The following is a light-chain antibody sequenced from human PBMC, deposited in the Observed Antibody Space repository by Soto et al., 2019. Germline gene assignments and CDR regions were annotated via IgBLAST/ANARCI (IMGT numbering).Light chain of an antibody. V-gene: IGKV3-15*01. Sequence: EIGMTHSPSAVSVSPGERATLSCRASQSVSSNLAWYQQKPGQAPRLLIYGASTRATGIPARFSGSGSGTEFTLTISSLQSEDFAVYYCQQYNNWPPTWTFGQGTKVDIK. J-gene: IGKJ1*01. CDR3: QQYNNWPPTWT. CDR1: QSVSSN. CDR2: GAS.